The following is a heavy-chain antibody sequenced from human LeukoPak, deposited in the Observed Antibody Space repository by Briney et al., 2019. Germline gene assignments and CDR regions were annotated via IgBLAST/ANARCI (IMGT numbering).Heavy chain of an antibody. CDR1: GFTFSNYA. CDR2: ISGSGGST. D-gene: IGHD5-18*01. Sequence: PGGSLRLSCAASGFTFSNYAMSWARQAPGKGLEWVSAISGSGGSTYYADSVKGRFTISRDNSKNTLYLQMNSLRAEETAVYYCTKGTIWLPFDYWGQGTLVTVSS. J-gene: IGHJ4*02. CDR3: TKGTIWLPFDY. V-gene: IGHV3-23*01.